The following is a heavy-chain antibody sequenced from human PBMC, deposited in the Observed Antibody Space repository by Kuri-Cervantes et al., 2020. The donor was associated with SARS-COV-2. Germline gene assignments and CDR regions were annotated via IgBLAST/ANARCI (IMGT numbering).Heavy chain of an antibody. D-gene: IGHD6-13*01. Sequence: GESLKISCAASGFTFSSYGMHWVRQAPGKGLEWVAVIWYDGSNKYYADSVKGRFTISRDNSKNTLYLQMNSLRAEDTAVYYFARDSSINPRDFDYWGQGTLVTVSS. J-gene: IGHJ4*02. CDR1: GFTFSSYG. CDR3: ARDSSINPRDFDY. CDR2: IWYDGSNK. V-gene: IGHV3-33*01.